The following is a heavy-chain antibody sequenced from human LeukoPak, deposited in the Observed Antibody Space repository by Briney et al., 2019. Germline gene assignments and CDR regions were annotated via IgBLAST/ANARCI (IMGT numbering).Heavy chain of an antibody. Sequence: ASVKVSCTASGYTFTSYYMHWVRQAPGQGLEWMGIINPSGGSTSYAQKFQGRVTMTRDTSTSTVYMELSSLRSEDTAVYYCASNLGITVFSSWYYGMDVWGQGTTVTVSS. J-gene: IGHJ6*02. CDR3: ASNLGITVFSSWYYGMDV. CDR1: GYTFTSYY. CDR2: INPSGGST. D-gene: IGHD1-14*01. V-gene: IGHV1-46*01.